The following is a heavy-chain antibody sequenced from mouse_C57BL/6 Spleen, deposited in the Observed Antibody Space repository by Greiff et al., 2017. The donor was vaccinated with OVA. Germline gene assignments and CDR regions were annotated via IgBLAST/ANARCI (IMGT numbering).Heavy chain of an antibody. J-gene: IGHJ4*01. D-gene: IGHD2-4*01. Sequence: EVKLVESGGGLVQPKGSLKLSCAASGFSFNTYAMNWVRQAPGKGLEWVARIRSKSNNYATYYADSVKDRFTISRDDSESMLYLQMNNLKTEDTAMYYCVRRYDYDEDYAMDYWGQGTSVTVSS. CDR3: VRRYDYDEDYAMDY. CDR1: GFSFNTYA. CDR2: IRSKSNNYAT. V-gene: IGHV10-1*01.